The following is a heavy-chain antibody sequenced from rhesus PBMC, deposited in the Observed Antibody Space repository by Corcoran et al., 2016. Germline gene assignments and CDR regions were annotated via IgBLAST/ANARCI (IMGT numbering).Heavy chain of an antibody. Sequence: QLQLQESGPGLVKPSETLSVTCAVSGGSISSSYWSWIRQAPGKGLEWIGYIYGSGSSTNYNPSLKSRVNLSVDTSENQLSRKLSSVTTADTAVYYCARGSSGHFDYWGQGVLVTVSS. CDR2: IYGSGSST. V-gene: IGHV4-169*01. CDR3: ARGSSGHFDY. D-gene: IGHD6-31*01. J-gene: IGHJ4*01. CDR1: GGSISSSY.